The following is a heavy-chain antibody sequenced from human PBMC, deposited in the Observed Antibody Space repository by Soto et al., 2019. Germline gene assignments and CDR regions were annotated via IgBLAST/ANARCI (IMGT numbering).Heavy chain of an antibody. CDR3: ARYYYYSSGYYHYYYYGMDV. D-gene: IGHD3-22*01. CDR1: GGSISSGDYY. CDR2: IYYSGST. Sequence: PSATLSLTCAVPGGSISSGDYYWSWIRQPPGKGLEWIGYIYYSGSTYYNPSLKSRVTISVDTSKNQFSLKLRSVTAADTAVYYCARYYYYSSGYYHYYYYGMDVWGRGTTVTVSS. V-gene: IGHV4-30-4*01. J-gene: IGHJ6*02.